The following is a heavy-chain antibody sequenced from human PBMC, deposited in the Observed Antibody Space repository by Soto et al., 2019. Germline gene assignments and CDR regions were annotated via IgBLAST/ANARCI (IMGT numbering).Heavy chain of an antibody. CDR2: INAGNGNT. D-gene: IGHD6-19*01. Sequence: QVQLVQSGAEVKKPGASVKVSCKASGNTFTSYAIHWVRQAPGQRLEWMGWINAGNGNTKYSQNFQGRVTITRDTSTSTAYMDLSSLRSEDTAVYFCASHSTAWYYFDYWGQGTLVTVSS. V-gene: IGHV1-3*01. CDR1: GNTFTSYA. J-gene: IGHJ4*02. CDR3: ASHSTAWYYFDY.